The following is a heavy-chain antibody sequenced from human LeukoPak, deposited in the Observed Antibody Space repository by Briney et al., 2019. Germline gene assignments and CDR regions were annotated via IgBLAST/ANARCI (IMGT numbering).Heavy chain of an antibody. D-gene: IGHD3-16*02. V-gene: IGHV4-39*01. J-gene: IGHJ5*02. CDR3: ARQSLGESSSNWFDP. CDR2: IYYSGST. Sequence: PSETLSLTCTVSGGSISSSSYYWGWIRQPPGKGLEWIGSIYYSGSTYYNPSLKSRVTISVDTSKNQFSLKLSSVTAADTAVYYCARQSLGESSSNWFDPWGQGTLVTVSS. CDR1: GGSISSSSYY.